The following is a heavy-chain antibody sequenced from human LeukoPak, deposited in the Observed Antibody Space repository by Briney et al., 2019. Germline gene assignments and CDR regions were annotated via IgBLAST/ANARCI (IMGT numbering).Heavy chain of an antibody. CDR3: ARGPRDYDESIRYNWFDP. V-gene: IGHV1-8*01. J-gene: IGHJ5*02. CDR2: MNPKSGNT. CDR1: GYTFSNYD. D-gene: IGHD4-17*01. Sequence: ASVRVSCKASGYTFSNYDINWVRQATGQGREWMGWMNPKSGNTGYAQKFQGRVTMTRDTSISTAYMELSSLTSDDTAVYYCARGPRDYDESIRYNWFDPWGQGTLSPSPQ.